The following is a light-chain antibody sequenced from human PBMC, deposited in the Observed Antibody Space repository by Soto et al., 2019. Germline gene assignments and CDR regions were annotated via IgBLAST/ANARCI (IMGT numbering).Light chain of an antibody. Sequence: DLQMTQSPSTLSASVGDRVTITCRASQSVSSWLAWYQQKPGKAPNLLIYDASSLESGVPSRFSGSGSDTEFTLTIHSLHPDDFATYYCQQYNSYSTFGQGTKVEIK. CDR1: QSVSSW. V-gene: IGKV1-5*01. J-gene: IGKJ1*01. CDR3: QQYNSYST. CDR2: DAS.